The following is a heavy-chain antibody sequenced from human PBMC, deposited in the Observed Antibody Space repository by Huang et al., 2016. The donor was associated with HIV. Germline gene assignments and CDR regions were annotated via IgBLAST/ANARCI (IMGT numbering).Heavy chain of an antibody. Sequence: QVQLQESGPGLVKPSETLSLTCTVSGGSMSSYYWSWIRQPPGKGLEWIWYIYYSGSTNYNPSLKSRVTISVDTSKNQFSRRLSSVTAADTAVYYCASASIAARRWFDPWGQGSLVTVSS. CDR3: ASASIAARRWFDP. CDR2: IYYSGST. D-gene: IGHD6-6*01. V-gene: IGHV4-59*01. J-gene: IGHJ5*02. CDR1: GGSMSSYY.